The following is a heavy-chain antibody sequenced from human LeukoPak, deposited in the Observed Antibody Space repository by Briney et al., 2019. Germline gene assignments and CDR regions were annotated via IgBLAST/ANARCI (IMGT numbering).Heavy chain of an antibody. CDR3: ARGGSSWLNYYYYYMDV. V-gene: IGHV4-59*01. CDR2: IYYSGST. CDR1: GGSISSYY. Sequence: SETLSLTCTVSGGSISSYYWSWIRQPPGKGLEWIGYIYYSGSTNYNPSLKSRVTISVDTSKNQFSLKLSSVTAADTAVYYCARGGSSWLNYYYYYMDVWGKGTTVTISS. D-gene: IGHD6-13*01. J-gene: IGHJ6*03.